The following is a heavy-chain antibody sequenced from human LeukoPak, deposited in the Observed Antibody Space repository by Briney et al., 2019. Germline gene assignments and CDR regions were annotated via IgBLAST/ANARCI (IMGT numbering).Heavy chain of an antibody. Sequence: PSETLSLTCTASGGSISSGSYYWSWIRQPAGKGLEWIGRIYTSGSTNYNPSLKSRVTISVDTSKNQFSLKLSSVTAADTAVYYCARAPDCSSTSCYTYHYGMDVWGQGTTVTVSS. CDR3: ARAPDCSSTSCYTYHYGMDV. D-gene: IGHD2-2*02. CDR1: GGSISSGSYY. CDR2: IYTSGST. J-gene: IGHJ6*02. V-gene: IGHV4-61*02.